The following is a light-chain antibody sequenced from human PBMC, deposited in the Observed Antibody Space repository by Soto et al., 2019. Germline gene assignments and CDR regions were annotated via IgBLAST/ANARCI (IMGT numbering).Light chain of an antibody. CDR1: QSVSSSY. Sequence: EIVLTQSPGTLSLSPGERATLSCRASQSVSSSYLAWYQQKFGQAPRLLIYGASSRSTGIPDRFSGSGSWTDFTLTIIRLEPEDFAVYYCQQYGISSWTFGQGNKVAIK. V-gene: IGKV3-20*01. J-gene: IGKJ1*01. CDR2: GAS. CDR3: QQYGISSWT.